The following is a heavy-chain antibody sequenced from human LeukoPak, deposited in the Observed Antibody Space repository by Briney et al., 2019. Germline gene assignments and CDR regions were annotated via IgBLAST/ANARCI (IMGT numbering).Heavy chain of an antibody. D-gene: IGHD3-16*01. CDR2: INHSGST. CDR3: ARYSSMLGGFDY. CDR1: GGSFSGYY. V-gene: IGHV4-34*01. Sequence: SATLSLTCAVYGGSFSGYYWSWIRQPPGKGLEWIGEINHSGSTNYNPSLKSRVTISVDTSKNQFSLKLSSVTAADTAVYYCARYSSMLGGFDYWGQGTLVTVSS. J-gene: IGHJ4*02.